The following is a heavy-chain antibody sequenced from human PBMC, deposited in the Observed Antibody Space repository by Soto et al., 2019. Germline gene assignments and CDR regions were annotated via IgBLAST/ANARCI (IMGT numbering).Heavy chain of an antibody. J-gene: IGHJ4*02. V-gene: IGHV3-30*18. Sequence: GGSLRLSCAASGFTFSSYGMHWVRQAPGKGLEWVAVISYDGSNKYYADSVKGRFTISRDNSKNTLYLQMNSLRAEDTAVYYCAKGSPYGDYVLGLGYWGQGTLVTVSS. CDR2: ISYDGSNK. D-gene: IGHD4-17*01. CDR3: AKGSPYGDYVLGLGY. CDR1: GFTFSSYG.